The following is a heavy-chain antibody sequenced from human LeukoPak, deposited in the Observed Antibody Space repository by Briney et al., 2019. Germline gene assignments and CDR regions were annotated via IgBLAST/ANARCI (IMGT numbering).Heavy chain of an antibody. CDR2: IRYDGSNK. CDR3: ASNANSGSYYLAY. J-gene: IGHJ4*02. V-gene: IGHV3-30*02. CDR1: GFTFSSYG. D-gene: IGHD1-26*01. Sequence: GGSLRLSCAASGFTFSSYGMHWVRQAPGKGLEWVAFIRYDGSNKYYADSVKGRFTISRDNSKNTLYLQMNSLRAEDTAVYYCASNANSGSYYLAYWGQGTLVTVSS.